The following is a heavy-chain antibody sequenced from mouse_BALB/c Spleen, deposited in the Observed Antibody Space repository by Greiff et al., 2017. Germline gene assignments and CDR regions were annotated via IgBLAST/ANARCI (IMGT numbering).Heavy chain of an antibody. CDR1: GYTFTSYV. CDR3: ARWRGYPFYAMDY. D-gene: IGHD2-2*01. V-gene: IGHV1-14*01. J-gene: IGHJ4*01. CDR2: INPYNDGT. Sequence: EVQLQQSGPELVKPGASVKMSCKASGYTFTSYVMHWVKQKPGQGLEWIGYINPYNDGTKYNEKFKGKATLTSDKSSSTAYMKLSSLASEDSAVYYCARWRGYPFYAMDYWGQGTSVTVSA.